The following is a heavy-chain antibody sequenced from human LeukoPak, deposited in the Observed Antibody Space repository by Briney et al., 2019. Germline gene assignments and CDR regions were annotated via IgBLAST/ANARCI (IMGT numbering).Heavy chain of an antibody. CDR2: IGSSGGTI. J-gene: IGHJ4*02. V-gene: IGHV3-11*01. Sequence: GGSLRLSCAASGFTFSDYFMNWVRQAPGKGLEWVSYIGSSGGTIYYADSVKGRFAISRDNAKNSLYLQMNSLRAEDTAVYYCSSGDYGGNFGDYWDQGTLVTVSS. CDR3: SSGDYGGNFGDY. CDR1: GFTFSDYF. D-gene: IGHD4-23*01.